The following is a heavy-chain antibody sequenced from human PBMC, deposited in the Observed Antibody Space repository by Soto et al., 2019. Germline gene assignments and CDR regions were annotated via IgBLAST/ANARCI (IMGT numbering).Heavy chain of an antibody. Sequence: QVQLVESGGGVVQPGRSLRLSCAASGFTFSSYGMHWVRQAPGKGLEWVAVIWYDGSNKYYADSVKGRFTISRDNSKNTLYLQRNSLRAEDTAVYYCARGGIEAAGLDYWGQGTLVTVSS. CDR1: GFTFSSYG. CDR2: IWYDGSNK. D-gene: IGHD6-13*01. V-gene: IGHV3-33*01. J-gene: IGHJ4*02. CDR3: ARGGIEAAGLDY.